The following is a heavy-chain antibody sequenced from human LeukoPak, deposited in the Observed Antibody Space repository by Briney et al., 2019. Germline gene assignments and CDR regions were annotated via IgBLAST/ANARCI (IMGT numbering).Heavy chain of an antibody. CDR2: IYYSGST. J-gene: IGHJ4*02. Sequence: PSETLSLTCTVSGGSISSYYWSWIRQPPGKGLEWIGYIYYSGSTNYNPSPKSRVTISVDTSKNQFSLKLSSVTAADTAVYYCARRAGYSYGAFDYWGQGTLVTVSS. CDR1: GGSISSYY. V-gene: IGHV4-59*01. CDR3: ARRAGYSYGAFDY. D-gene: IGHD5-18*01.